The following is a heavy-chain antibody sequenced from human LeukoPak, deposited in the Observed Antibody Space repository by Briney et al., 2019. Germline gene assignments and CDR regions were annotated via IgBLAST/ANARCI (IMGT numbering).Heavy chain of an antibody. CDR2: IKPNSGGT. D-gene: IGHD3-22*01. Sequence: ASVKVSCKASRYTFTGYYMHWVRQAPGQGLEWMGWIKPNSGGTNYAQKFQGRVTMTRDTSISTAYMELSRLRSDDTAVYYCARDADDSSGYSNFDYWGQGTLVTVSS. CDR3: ARDADDSSGYSNFDY. J-gene: IGHJ4*02. V-gene: IGHV1-2*02. CDR1: RYTFTGYY.